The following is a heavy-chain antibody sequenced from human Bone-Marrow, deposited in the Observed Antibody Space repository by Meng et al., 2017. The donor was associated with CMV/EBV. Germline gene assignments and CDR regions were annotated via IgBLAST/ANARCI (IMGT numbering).Heavy chain of an antibody. CDR2: ISWNSGSI. J-gene: IGHJ1*01. Sequence: GGSLRLSCAASGFTFDDYAMHWVRQAPGKGMEWVSGISWNSGSIGYADSVKGRFTISRDNSKNTLYLQMNSLRAEDTAVYYCARDRYNGIPGVEYFQHWGQGTLVTVSS. CDR1: GFTFDDYA. D-gene: IGHD1-26*01. V-gene: IGHV3-9*01. CDR3: ARDRYNGIPGVEYFQH.